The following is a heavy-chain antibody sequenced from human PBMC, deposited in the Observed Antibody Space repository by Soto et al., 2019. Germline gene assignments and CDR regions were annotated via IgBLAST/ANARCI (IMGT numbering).Heavy chain of an antibody. J-gene: IGHJ4*02. CDR2: IDPSDSYT. Sequence: PGESLKISCKGSGYSFTSYWISWVRQMPGKGLEWMGRIDPSDSYTNYSPSFQGHVTISADKSISTAYLPWSSLKASDTGMYYCSSLPLVSSSSFLSYWGQGTLVTVSS. CDR3: SSLPLVSSSSFLSY. V-gene: IGHV5-10-1*01. CDR1: GYSFTSYW. D-gene: IGHD6-6*01.